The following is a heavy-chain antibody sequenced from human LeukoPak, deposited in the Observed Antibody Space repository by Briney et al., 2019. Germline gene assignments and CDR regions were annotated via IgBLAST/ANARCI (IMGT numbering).Heavy chain of an antibody. J-gene: IGHJ4*02. CDR1: GGSISSSNW. Sequence: PSETLSLTCAVSGGSISSSNWWSWVRQAPGKGLEWVSVIYSGGTTSYADSVKGRFSISRDSSKNAVYLQMNSLRPDDTAVYFCARSPRSGEYYIGYYFESWGQGALVTVSS. CDR2: IYSGGTT. V-gene: IGHV3-66*01. CDR3: ARSPRSGEYYIGYYFES. D-gene: IGHD3-10*01.